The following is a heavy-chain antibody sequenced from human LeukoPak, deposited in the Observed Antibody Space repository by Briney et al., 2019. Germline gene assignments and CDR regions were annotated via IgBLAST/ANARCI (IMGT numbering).Heavy chain of an antibody. D-gene: IGHD3-10*01. Sequence: QPGGSLRLSCAASGFTFSNYAMRWVRQAPGKGLEWVSGISGSGDSTYYADSVKGRFTISRDNSKNTLYLQMNSLRAEDTAVYYCAKDRGIISDYWGQGTLVTVSS. CDR2: ISGSGDST. V-gene: IGHV3-23*01. CDR3: AKDRGIISDY. J-gene: IGHJ4*02. CDR1: GFTFSNYA.